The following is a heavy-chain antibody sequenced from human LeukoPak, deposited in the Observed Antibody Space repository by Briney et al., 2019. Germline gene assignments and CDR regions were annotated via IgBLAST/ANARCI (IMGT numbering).Heavy chain of an antibody. D-gene: IGHD6-19*01. CDR1: GASMKNYY. CDR3: ARHISGGATLD. CDR2: IYYTGST. V-gene: IGHV4-59*08. J-gene: IGHJ4*02. Sequence: PSGTLSLTCTVSGASMKNYYGSWTRQAPGKGLEWIAYIYYTGSTYYNPSLKSRVTMSVDTSKNQFSLRLNSVTAADTAVYYCARHISGGATLDWGQGTLVTVSS.